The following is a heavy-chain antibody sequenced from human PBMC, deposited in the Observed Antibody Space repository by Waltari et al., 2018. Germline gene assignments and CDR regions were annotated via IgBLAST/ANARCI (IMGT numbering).Heavy chain of an antibody. CDR1: GGSIGSNY. D-gene: IGHD2-2*01. V-gene: IGHV4-4*09. J-gene: IGHJ4*02. Sequence: QVQLQESGPGLVKPSETLSLTCTVSGGSIGSNYWSWMRQPPGKGLEWIGYIYTSGGTNYNPSLKSRVTISIETSKNQFSLKLTSVTAADTAVYYCARVGSSHWVSRFNLWGRGTLVSVSS. CDR3: ARVGSSHWVSRFNL. CDR2: IYTSGGT.